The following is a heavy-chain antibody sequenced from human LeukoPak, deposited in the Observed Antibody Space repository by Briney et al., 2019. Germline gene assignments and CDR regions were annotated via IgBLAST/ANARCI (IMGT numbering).Heavy chain of an antibody. CDR3: ARGDGGDCLDY. D-gene: IGHD2-21*02. Sequence: SCKASGGTFSSYAISWVRQAPGQGLEWVAVIWYDGSNKYYADSVKGRFTISRDNSKNTLYLQMSSLRAEDTAVYYCARGDGGDCLDYWGQGTLVTVSS. J-gene: IGHJ4*02. CDR2: IWYDGSNK. CDR1: GGTFSSYA. V-gene: IGHV3-33*01.